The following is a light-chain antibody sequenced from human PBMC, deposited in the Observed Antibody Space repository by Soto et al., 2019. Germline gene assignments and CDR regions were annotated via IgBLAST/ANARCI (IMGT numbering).Light chain of an antibody. CDR1: NSNIGSNT. J-gene: IGLJ2*01. CDR2: SNN. Sequence: QSVLTQPPSASGTPGQSITISCSGSNSNIGSNTVNWYQQLPGTAPNLLIYSNNQRPSGCPDRFAGSKFVTLASLAIRGLQDEDAADYYFAEWDDSLNGHVLFCGGHQLTVL. V-gene: IGLV1-44*01. CDR3: AEWDDSLNGHVL.